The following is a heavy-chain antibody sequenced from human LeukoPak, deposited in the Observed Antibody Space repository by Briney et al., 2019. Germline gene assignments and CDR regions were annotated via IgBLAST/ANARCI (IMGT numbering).Heavy chain of an antibody. D-gene: IGHD5-24*01. V-gene: IGHV4-39*07. CDR3: ARDPVEMAKPHAFDI. CDR1: GGSISSSSYY. J-gene: IGHJ3*02. Sequence: SETLSLTCTVSGGSISSSSYYWGWIRQPPGKGLEWIGSIYYSGSTYYNPSLKSRVTISVDTSKNQFSLKLSSVTAADTAVYYCARDPVEMAKPHAFDIWGQGTMVTVSS. CDR2: IYYSGST.